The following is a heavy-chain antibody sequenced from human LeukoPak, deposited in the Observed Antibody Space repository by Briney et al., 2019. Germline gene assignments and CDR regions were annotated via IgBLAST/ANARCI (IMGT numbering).Heavy chain of an antibody. Sequence: ASVKVSCKASGYTFTSCDINWVRQATGQGLEWMGWMNPNSGNTGYAQKFQGRVTMTRNTSISTAYMELSSLRSEDTAVYYCARLDSPSGSYASIDYWGQGTLVTVSS. D-gene: IGHD1-26*01. CDR2: MNPNSGNT. CDR1: GYTFTSCD. CDR3: ARLDSPSGSYASIDY. J-gene: IGHJ4*02. V-gene: IGHV1-8*01.